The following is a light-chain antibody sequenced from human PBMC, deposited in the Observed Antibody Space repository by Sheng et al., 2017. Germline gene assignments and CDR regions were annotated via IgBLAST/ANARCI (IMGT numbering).Light chain of an antibody. CDR2: WAS. Sequence: DIVMTQSPDSLAVSLGERATINCTSSQSVLYSSNSKNYLAWYQQKPRQPPKLLIYWASTRESGVSDRFSGSGSGAEFTLTISSLQAEDFVLYYCQQYIDWPMYTFGQGTKLEIK. J-gene: IGKJ2*01. CDR1: QSVLYSSNSKNY. V-gene: IGKV4-1*01. CDR3: QQYIDWPMYT.